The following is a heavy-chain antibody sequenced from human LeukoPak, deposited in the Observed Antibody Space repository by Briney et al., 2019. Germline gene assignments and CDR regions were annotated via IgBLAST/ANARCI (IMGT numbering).Heavy chain of an antibody. J-gene: IGHJ4*02. CDR2: IRSKAYGGTA. V-gene: IGHV3-49*03. CDR3: TREIRYFDWFQADY. Sequence: GGSLRLSCTASGFTFGDHSVSWFRQAPGKGLEWVGFIRSKAYGGTAEYAASVKGRFTISRDDSKSVAYLQMDSLETEDTAVYYCTREIRYFDWFQADYWGQGTLVTVSS. D-gene: IGHD3-9*01. CDR1: GFTFGDHS.